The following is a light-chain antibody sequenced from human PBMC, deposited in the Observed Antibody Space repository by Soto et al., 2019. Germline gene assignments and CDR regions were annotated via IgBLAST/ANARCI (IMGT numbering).Light chain of an antibody. Sequence: DIQMTQSPSTLSASVGDRVTITCRASQSISSWLAWYQQKPGKAPKLLIYDASSLESGVPSRFSGSGSGTEFTLTISSLQPDDFATYYCQQYNRYPWTFGQRTKVEIK. CDR3: QQYNRYPWT. CDR1: QSISSW. CDR2: DAS. V-gene: IGKV1-5*01. J-gene: IGKJ1*01.